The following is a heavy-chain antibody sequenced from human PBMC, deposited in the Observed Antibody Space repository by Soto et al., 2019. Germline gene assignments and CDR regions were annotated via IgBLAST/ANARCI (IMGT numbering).Heavy chain of an antibody. CDR1: GGSISSGGYS. Sequence: PSETLSLTCAVSGGSISSGGYSWSWIRQPPGKGLEWIGYIYHSGSTYYNPSLKSRVTISADTSKNQFSLELTSVTAADTAVYYCARHLTSSCLCDYWGQGTLVTVSS. D-gene: IGHD2-2*01. CDR2: IYHSGST. V-gene: IGHV4-30-2*01. J-gene: IGHJ4*02. CDR3: ARHLTSSCLCDY.